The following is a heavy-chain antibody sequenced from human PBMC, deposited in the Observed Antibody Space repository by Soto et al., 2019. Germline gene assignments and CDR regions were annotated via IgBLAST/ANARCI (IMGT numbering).Heavy chain of an antibody. CDR1: GGAISSYY. V-gene: IGHV4-59*08. D-gene: IGHD6-19*01. CDR3: ARLVENSSGWSYYLDY. CDR2: IYYSAST. J-gene: IGHJ4*02. Sequence: QVQLQESGPGLVKPSETLSLTCTVSGGAISSYYWSWIRQPPGKGLELIGYIYYSASTNYNPFLKSRVTISVDTSKNQCALKLSSVTAADTAGYYCARLVENSSGWSYYLDYWGQGTLVTVSS.